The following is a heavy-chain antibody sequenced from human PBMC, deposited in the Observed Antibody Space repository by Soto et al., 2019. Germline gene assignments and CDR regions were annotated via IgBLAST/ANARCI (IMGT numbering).Heavy chain of an antibody. V-gene: IGHV3-11*06. CDR2: ISNSGTYT. CDR1: GFTVIDYY. CDR3: ATSRHPYNVIDY. Sequence: GGSLRLSCAASGFTVIDYYMSWIRQAPGKGLEWLSYISNSGTYTRYADSVKGRFSISRDNAKNSLYLQINSLRGEDSATYYFATSRHPYNVIDYWGQGLSVTVSS. D-gene: IGHD3-10*02. J-gene: IGHJ4*02.